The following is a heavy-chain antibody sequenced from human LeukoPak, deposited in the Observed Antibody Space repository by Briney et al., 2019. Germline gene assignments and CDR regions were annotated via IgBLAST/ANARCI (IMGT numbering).Heavy chain of an antibody. CDR2: INPNSGGT. D-gene: IGHD1-26*01. V-gene: IGHV1-2*02. CDR1: GYTFTGYY. J-gene: IGHJ4*02. CDR3: ARDYWFGSGSYYYFDY. Sequence: ASVKVSCKASGYTFTGYYMHWVRQAPGQGLEWMGWINPNSGGTNYAQKFQGRVTMTRDTSISTAYMELSRLRSDDTAVCYCARDYWFGSGSYYYFDYWGQGTLVTVSS.